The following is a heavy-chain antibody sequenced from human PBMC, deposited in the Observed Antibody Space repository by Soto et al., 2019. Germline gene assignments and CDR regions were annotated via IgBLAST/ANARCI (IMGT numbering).Heavy chain of an antibody. CDR3: ARDGAFCSGTGCRDYYHYMEF. D-gene: IGHD3-3*01. CDR1: GFSFSDYT. J-gene: IGHJ6*03. CDR2: ISGSTSYT. V-gene: IGHV3-21*01. Sequence: EVQLVESGGGLVKPGGSLRLSCAASGFSFSDYTMNWVRQAPGKGLEWVSSISGSTSYTYYADSLKGRFTVSRDNAEKSLYLQMHSLRAEDTAVYYCARDGAFCSGTGCRDYYHYMEFWGKGTTVTVSS.